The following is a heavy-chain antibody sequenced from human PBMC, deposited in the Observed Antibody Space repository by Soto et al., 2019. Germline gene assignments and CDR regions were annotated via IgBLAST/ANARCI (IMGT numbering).Heavy chain of an antibody. Sequence: SGPTLVNPTQTLTLTCTFSGFSLSTSGMCVSWIRQPPGKALEWLARIDWDDDKYYSTSLKTRLTISKDTSKNQVVLTMTNMDPVDTATYYCARIRATRYYYYYYGMDVWGQGTTVTVSS. CDR2: IDWDDDK. J-gene: IGHJ6*02. CDR3: ARIRATRYYYYYYGMDV. CDR1: GFSLSTSGMC. D-gene: IGHD5-12*01. V-gene: IGHV2-70*11.